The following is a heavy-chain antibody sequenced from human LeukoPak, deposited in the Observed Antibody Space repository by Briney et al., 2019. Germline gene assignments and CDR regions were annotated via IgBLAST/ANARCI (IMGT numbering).Heavy chain of an antibody. Sequence: SETLSLTCAVSGGSISSSNWWSWVRQPPGKGLEWIGEIYHSGSTNYNPSLKSRITISVDMSKNQFSLKLSSVTAADTAVYYCARLWFGEAHYYYYYMDVWGKGTTVTVSS. J-gene: IGHJ6*03. D-gene: IGHD3-10*01. V-gene: IGHV4-4*02. CDR2: IYHSGST. CDR1: GGSISSSNW. CDR3: ARLWFGEAHYYYYYMDV.